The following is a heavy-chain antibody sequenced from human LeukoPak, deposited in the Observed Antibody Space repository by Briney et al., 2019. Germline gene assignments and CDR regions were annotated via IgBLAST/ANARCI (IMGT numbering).Heavy chain of an antibody. CDR2: IWYDGSNK. V-gene: IGHV3-33*08. J-gene: IGHJ3*02. CDR3: ARVYAYCGGDCYSAAFDI. Sequence: GGSLRLSCAASGFTFSSYGMHWVRQAPGKGLEWVAVIWYDGSNKYYADSVKGRFTISRDNSKNTLYLQMNSLRVEDTAVYYCARVYAYCGGDCYSAAFDIWGQGTMVTVSS. D-gene: IGHD2-21*02. CDR1: GFTFSSYG.